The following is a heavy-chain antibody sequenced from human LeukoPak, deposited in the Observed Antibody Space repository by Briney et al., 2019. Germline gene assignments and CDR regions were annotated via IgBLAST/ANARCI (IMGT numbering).Heavy chain of an antibody. J-gene: IGHJ4*02. CDR3: ANLQSGGADY. CDR2: LYSDGST. CDR1: GFTFSSNY. D-gene: IGHD3-10*01. Sequence: GGSLRLSCAASGFTFSSNYLNWVRQAPGKGLEWVSVLYSDGSTFYADSVKGRFTISRDNSKNTLYLQMDSLRIEDTAVYYCANLQSGGADYWGQGTLVTVSS. V-gene: IGHV3-53*01.